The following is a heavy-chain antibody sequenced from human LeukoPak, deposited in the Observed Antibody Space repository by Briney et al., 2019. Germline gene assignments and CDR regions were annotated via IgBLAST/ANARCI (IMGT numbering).Heavy chain of an antibody. CDR3: ARAIYYGSGSYYNYYYYYYMDV. CDR2: INHGGST. CDR1: GGSFSGYY. V-gene: IGHV4-34*01. D-gene: IGHD3-10*01. J-gene: IGHJ6*03. Sequence: SETLSLTCAVYGGSFSGYYWSWIRQPPGKGLEWIGEINHGGSTNYNPSLKSRVTISVDTSKNQFSLKLSSVTAADTAVYYCARAIYYGSGSYYNYYYYYYMDVWGKGTTVTVSS.